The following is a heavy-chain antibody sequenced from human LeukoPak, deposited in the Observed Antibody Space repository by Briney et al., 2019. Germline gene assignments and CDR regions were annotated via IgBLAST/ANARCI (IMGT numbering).Heavy chain of an antibody. CDR1: GGSISSSIYY. V-gene: IGHV4-39*01. CDR3: ARQAGYGMYYFDY. CDR2: IYYSGST. D-gene: IGHD5-18*01. Sequence: SETLSPTCTVSGGSISSSIYYWGRIRQPGGKGLECIGIIYYSGSTNYNPSLKSRVTISVDPSNNQFSLKLSSVTAADTAVYYCARQAGYGMYYFDYWGQGTLVTVSS. J-gene: IGHJ4*02.